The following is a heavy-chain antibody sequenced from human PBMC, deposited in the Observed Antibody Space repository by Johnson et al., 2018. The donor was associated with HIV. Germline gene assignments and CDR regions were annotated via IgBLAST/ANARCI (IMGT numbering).Heavy chain of an antibody. CDR3: GGVGRTGSALDM. J-gene: IGHJ3*02. Sequence: VLLVESGGGVVQPGGSLRLSCAASGFTFSSYGMHWVRPAPGKGLEWVAFIRYDGSNKYYADSVKGRFTISRDNSKNTSYLQMNTLRAEDTAVYYCGGVGRTGSALDMWGLGTMVTVSS. D-gene: IGHD2-15*01. CDR2: IRYDGSNK. V-gene: IGHV3-30*02. CDR1: GFTFSSYG.